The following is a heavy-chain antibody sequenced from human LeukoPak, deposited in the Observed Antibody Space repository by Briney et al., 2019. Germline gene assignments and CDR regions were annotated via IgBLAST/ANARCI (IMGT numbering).Heavy chain of an antibody. CDR1: GGSISGHY. Sequence: PSETLSLTCAVSGGSISGHYWNWIRQPPGKGLEWIGFIYNSESTNYNSSLKSRVTMSVDTSKNQFSLNLTSVTAADTAVYYCARERSRFLGWLRDDYYNYMDVWGKGTAVTVSS. V-gene: IGHV4-59*11. D-gene: IGHD3-3*01. CDR2: IYNSEST. CDR3: ARERSRFLGWLRDDYYNYMDV. J-gene: IGHJ6*03.